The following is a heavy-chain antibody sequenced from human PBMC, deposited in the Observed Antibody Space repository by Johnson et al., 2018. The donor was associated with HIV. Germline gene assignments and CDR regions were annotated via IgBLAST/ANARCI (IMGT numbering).Heavy chain of an antibody. CDR2: INWNGNTI. V-gene: IGHV3-20*04. CDR1: GFTFDNYG. D-gene: IGHD6-13*01. Sequence: VQLVESGGGVVRPGGSLRLSCATSGFTFDNYGMNWVRQAPGKGLEWVSGINWNGNTIGYADSVKGRFTISRDNSKNTLYLQMNGLRADDTAVYYCAKDRRRSWYSDSDAFDIWGQGTMVTVS. J-gene: IGHJ3*02. CDR3: AKDRRRSWYSDSDAFDI.